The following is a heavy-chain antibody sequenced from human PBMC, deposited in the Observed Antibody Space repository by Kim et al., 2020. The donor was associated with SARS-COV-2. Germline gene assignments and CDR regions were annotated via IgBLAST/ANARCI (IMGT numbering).Heavy chain of an antibody. CDR2: IQQDGSAI. D-gene: IGHD6-19*01. CDR1: GFTFSHYW. Sequence: GGSLRLSCAASGFTFSHYWMNWVRQSPGKGLEWVAVIQQDGSAIYYLDSVKGRFTISRDNAKSSLLLQMHSLRAEDTAVYYCAGVSGWPLSTWGQGTLV. J-gene: IGHJ5*02. V-gene: IGHV3-7*01. CDR3: AGVSGWPLST.